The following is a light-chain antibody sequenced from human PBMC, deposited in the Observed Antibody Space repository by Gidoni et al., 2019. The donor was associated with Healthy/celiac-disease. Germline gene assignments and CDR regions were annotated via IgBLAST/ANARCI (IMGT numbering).Light chain of an antibody. J-gene: IGKJ4*01. CDR1: HSVSSH. CDR2: GAS. V-gene: IGKV3-15*01. CDR3: QQYNNWPPLT. Sequence: IVMTQSPATLSVSPGERATLSCRASHSVSSHLAWYQQKPSQAPRLLIYGASTRATGIPARLSGSGSGTEFTLSFSSLQAEDFAVYDCQQYNNWPPLTFXGXTKVEIK.